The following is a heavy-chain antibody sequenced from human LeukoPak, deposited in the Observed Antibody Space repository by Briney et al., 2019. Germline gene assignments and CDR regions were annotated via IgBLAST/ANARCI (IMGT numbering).Heavy chain of an antibody. D-gene: IGHD6-13*01. CDR3: AKDINRDSSSWYVVYGMDV. J-gene: IGHJ6*02. Sequence: PGRSLRLSCAASGFTFDDYAMHWVWQAPGKGLEWVSGISWNSGSIGYADSVKGRFTISRDNAKNSLYLQMNSLRAEDTALYYCAKDINRDSSSWYVVYGMDVWGQGTTVTVSS. V-gene: IGHV3-9*01. CDR2: ISWNSGSI. CDR1: GFTFDDYA.